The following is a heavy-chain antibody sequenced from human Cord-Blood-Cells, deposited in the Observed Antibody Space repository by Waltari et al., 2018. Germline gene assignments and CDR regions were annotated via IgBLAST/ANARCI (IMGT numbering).Heavy chain of an antibody. CDR2: INSDGSST. CDR3: ANSGYGGAY. Sequence: EVQLVESGGGLVQPGGSLRLSCAASGFPFSRSWMHWVRQAPWKGRVWVSRINSDGSSTSYADSVKGRFTISRDNAKNTLYLQMNSLRAEDTAVYYCANSGYGGAYWGQGTLVTVSS. CDR1: GFPFSRSW. V-gene: IGHV3-74*01. D-gene: IGHD5-12*01. J-gene: IGHJ4*02.